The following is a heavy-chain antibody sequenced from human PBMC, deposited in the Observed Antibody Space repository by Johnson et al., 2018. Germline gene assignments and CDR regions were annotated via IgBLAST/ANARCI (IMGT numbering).Heavy chain of an antibody. CDR2: VSYEGSLT. D-gene: IGHD2/OR15-2a*01. Sequence: VQLLESGGGVVQPGRSLRLSCAASGFTLNYYNYGFHWVRQAPGKGLEWVGVVSYEGSLTYYADSVNGRFTISSDISKNALFRQMSSLRSDDTGSYFCVRFLAGSYHGRDVGGQGTTVTVSS. J-gene: IGHJ6*02. V-gene: IGHV3-33*01. CDR1: GFTLNYYNYG. CDR3: VRFLAGSYHGRDV.